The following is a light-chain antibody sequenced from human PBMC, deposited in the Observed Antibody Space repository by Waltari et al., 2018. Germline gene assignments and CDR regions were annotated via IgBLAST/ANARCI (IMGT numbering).Light chain of an antibody. CDR1: SSNIGTNY. CDR3: AACDDSLSAVV. J-gene: IGLJ2*01. Sequence: QSLLTQSPSTSGTPGQRVTISCSGSSSNIGTNYVYWYQQLPGTAPKLLITRNNQRPAGVPDRFSGSKSGTSASLAIIGLRSEDEAVYYCAACDDSLSAVVFGGGTRLTVL. V-gene: IGLV1-47*01. CDR2: RNN.